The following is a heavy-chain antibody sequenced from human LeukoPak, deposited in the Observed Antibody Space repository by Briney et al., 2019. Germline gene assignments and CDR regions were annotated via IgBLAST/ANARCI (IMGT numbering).Heavy chain of an antibody. Sequence: ASVNVSCKASGYTLTNYFLHWVRQAPGQGLEWMGCINPNDGGTISAQKFQGRVTMTRDTSISTAYMELSRLRSDDTAVYYCARDDYGDLQYFENWGQGTLVTASS. J-gene: IGHJ4*02. CDR1: GYTLTNYF. CDR2: INPNDGGT. V-gene: IGHV1-2*02. CDR3: ARDDYGDLQYFEN. D-gene: IGHD4-17*01.